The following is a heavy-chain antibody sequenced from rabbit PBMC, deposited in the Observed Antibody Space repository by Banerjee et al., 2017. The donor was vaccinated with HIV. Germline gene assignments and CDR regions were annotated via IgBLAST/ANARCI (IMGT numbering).Heavy chain of an antibody. J-gene: IGHJ4*01. D-gene: IGHD7-1*01. V-gene: IGHV1S40*01. CDR1: GFTISSSYY. CDR3: ARGSNGGYSDYDYAFNL. Sequence: QSLEESGGDLVKPGASLTLTCTASGFTISSSYYMCWVRQAPGKGLEWIGCIGTGSVSTWYASWAKGRFTISKTSSTTVTLQMTSLTAADTATYFCARGSNGGYSDYDYAFNLWGPGTLVTVS. CDR2: IGTGSVST.